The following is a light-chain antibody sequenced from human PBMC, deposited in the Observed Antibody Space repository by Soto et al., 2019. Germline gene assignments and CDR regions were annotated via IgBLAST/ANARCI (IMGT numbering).Light chain of an antibody. CDR2: WAS. J-gene: IGKJ5*01. CDR3: QQYNSTPS. CDR1: QRVLYSSNNKNY. V-gene: IGKV4-1*01. Sequence: DIMMPQSAASVAVSLGERANINCKSRQRVLYSSNNKNYSAWYQQKPGQXPXXLIYWASTRESGVPDRFSGGGSGTDFTLTSSILHAEYVAVYYCQQYNSTPSFGQGTRLEIK.